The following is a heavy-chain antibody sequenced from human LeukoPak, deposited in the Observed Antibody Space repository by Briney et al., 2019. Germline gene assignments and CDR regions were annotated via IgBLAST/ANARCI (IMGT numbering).Heavy chain of an antibody. CDR2: ISGSGGST. D-gene: IGHD6-19*01. J-gene: IGHJ4*02. V-gene: IGHV3-23*01. Sequence: GGSLRLSCAASGFTISSDAMSWVRQAPGKGVEWVSAISGSGGSTYYADSVKGRFTISRDNSKNTLYLQMNSLRAEDTAVYYCAIVIGSGWSHDYWGQGTLVTVSS. CDR1: GFTISSDA. CDR3: AIVIGSGWSHDY.